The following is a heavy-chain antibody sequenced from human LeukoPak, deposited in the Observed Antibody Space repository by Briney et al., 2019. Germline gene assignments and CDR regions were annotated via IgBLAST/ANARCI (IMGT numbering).Heavy chain of an antibody. V-gene: IGHV1-69*01. Sequence: SVKVSCKASGGTFSSYAISWVRQAPGQGLEWMGGIIPIFGTANYAQKFQGRVTITADESTSTAYMELSSLRSEDTAVYYCASLTVRGVISDYWGQGTLVTVSS. J-gene: IGHJ4*02. CDR3: ASLTVRGVISDY. CDR1: GGTFSSYA. CDR2: IIPIFGTA. D-gene: IGHD3-10*01.